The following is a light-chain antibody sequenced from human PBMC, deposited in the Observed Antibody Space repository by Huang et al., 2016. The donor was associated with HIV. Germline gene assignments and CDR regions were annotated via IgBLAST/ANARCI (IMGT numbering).Light chain of an antibody. J-gene: IGKJ1*01. CDR3: QQYNSYPWT. V-gene: IGKV1-8*01. Sequence: IRITQSPSSLSASTGDRVTIACRASEDISNYLAWLQQKPGRAPKLLIYAASTLQYGVPSRFSGNVSATDFTLTIACLQSEDFATYYCQQYNSYPWTFGQGTQLEI. CDR1: EDISNY. CDR2: AAS.